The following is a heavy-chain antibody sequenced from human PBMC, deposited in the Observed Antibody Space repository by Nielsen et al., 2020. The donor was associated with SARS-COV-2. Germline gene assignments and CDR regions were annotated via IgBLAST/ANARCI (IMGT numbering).Heavy chain of an antibody. CDR1: GYTFTSYY. D-gene: IGHD3-22*01. V-gene: IGHV1-46*01. J-gene: IGHJ4*02. CDR2: INPSGGST. CDR3: ARTTYYYDSSGLASFDY. Sequence: ASVKVSCKASGYTFTSYYMHWVRQAPGQGLEWMGIINPSGGSTSYAQKFQGRVTMTRDTSTSTAYMELRSLRSDDTAVYYCARTTYYYDSSGLASFDYWGQGTLVTVSS.